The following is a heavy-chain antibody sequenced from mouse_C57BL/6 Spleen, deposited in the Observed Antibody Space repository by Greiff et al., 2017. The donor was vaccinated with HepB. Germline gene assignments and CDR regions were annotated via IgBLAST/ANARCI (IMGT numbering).Heavy chain of an antibody. CDR3: ARSGTTVVDPFAY. V-gene: IGHV1-39*01. D-gene: IGHD1-1*01. J-gene: IGHJ3*01. Sequence: EVKLQESGPELVKPGASVKISCKASGYSFTDYNMNWVKQSNGKSLEWIGVINPNYGTTSYNQKFKGKATLTVDQSSSTAYMQLNSLTSEDSAVYYCARSGTTVVDPFAYWGQGTLVTVSA. CDR2: INPNYGTT. CDR1: GYSFTDYN.